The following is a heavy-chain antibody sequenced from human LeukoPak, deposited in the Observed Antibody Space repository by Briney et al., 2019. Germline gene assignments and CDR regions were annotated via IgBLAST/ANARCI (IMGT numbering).Heavy chain of an antibody. CDR3: ARERGELRWFGEINWFDP. CDR2: ISGSGGST. V-gene: IGHV3-23*01. J-gene: IGHJ5*02. Sequence: SGGTLRLSCAASGFTFSSYGMSWVRQAPGKGLEWVSAISGSGGSTYYADSVKGRFTISRDNSKNTLYLQMNSLRAEDTAIYYCARERGELRWFGEINWFDPWGQGTLVTVSS. CDR1: GFTFSSYG. D-gene: IGHD3-10*01.